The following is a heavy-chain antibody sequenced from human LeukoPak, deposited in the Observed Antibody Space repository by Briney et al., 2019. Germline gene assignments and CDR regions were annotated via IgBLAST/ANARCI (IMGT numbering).Heavy chain of an antibody. Sequence: ASVKVSCKASGYTFTSYYMHWVRQAPGQGLEWMGIINPSGGSTSYAQKFQGRVTMTRDMSTSTVYMELSSLRSEDTAVYYCARDNQALLGVVTISFYYYYMDVWGKGTTVTVSS. V-gene: IGHV1-46*01. CDR2: INPSGGST. D-gene: IGHD3-3*01. CDR1: GYTFTSYY. J-gene: IGHJ6*03. CDR3: ARDNQALLGVVTISFYYYYMDV.